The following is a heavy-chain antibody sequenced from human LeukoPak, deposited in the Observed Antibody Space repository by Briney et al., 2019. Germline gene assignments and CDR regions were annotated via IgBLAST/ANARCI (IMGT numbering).Heavy chain of an antibody. D-gene: IGHD3-22*01. V-gene: IGHV4-39*01. CDR1: GGSISSSSYY. CDR3: ARANPITMIVVF. Sequence: PSETLSLTCTVSGGSISSSSYYWGWIRQPPGKGLEWIGSIYYSGSTYYNPSLKSRFTISVDTSKNQFSLKLSSVTAADTAVYYCARANPITMIVVFWGQGTLVTVSS. CDR2: IYYSGST. J-gene: IGHJ4*02.